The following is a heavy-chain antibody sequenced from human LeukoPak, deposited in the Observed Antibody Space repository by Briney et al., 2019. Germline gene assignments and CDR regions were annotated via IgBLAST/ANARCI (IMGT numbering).Heavy chain of an antibody. D-gene: IGHD3-22*01. CDR1: GGTFSSYA. V-gene: IGHV1-69*04. CDR3: ARDHDYVSRIYHYYYMDV. J-gene: IGHJ6*03. CDR2: IIPILGIA. Sequence: SVKVSCKASGGTFSSYAISWVRQAPGQGLEWMGRIIPILGIANYAQKFQGRVTITADKSTSTAYMELSSLRSEDTAVYYCARDHDYVSRIYHYYYMDVWGKGTTVIVSS.